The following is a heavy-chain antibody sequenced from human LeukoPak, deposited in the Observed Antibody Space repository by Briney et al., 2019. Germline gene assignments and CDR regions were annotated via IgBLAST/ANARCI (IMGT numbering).Heavy chain of an antibody. CDR3: ARVGYSSGWLDY. CDR2: INHSGST. D-gene: IGHD6-19*01. V-gene: IGHV4-34*01. CDR1: GGSFSGYY. Sequence: KPSETLSLTCAVYGGSFSGYYWSWIRQPPGKGLEWIGEINHSGSTNYNPSLKSRVTISVDTSKNQFSLKLSSVTAADTAVYYCARVGYSSGWLDYWGQGTLVTVSS. J-gene: IGHJ4*02.